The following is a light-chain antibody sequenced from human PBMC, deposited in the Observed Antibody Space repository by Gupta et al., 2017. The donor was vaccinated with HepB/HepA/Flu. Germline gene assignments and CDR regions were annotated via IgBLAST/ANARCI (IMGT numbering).Light chain of an antibody. CDR1: QSVSNR. CDR3: HQHANWFPLT. CDR2: DAS. Sequence: EFVLTQPPSTLPLSTGGRPTLSCRASQSVSNRLSWYKQKRGQAPRLLLYDASNRAAGIPDRFSGSGSATDFSLPIISLQPEDFSVYYCHQHANWFPLTFGQGTRLEIK. V-gene: IGKV3-11*01. J-gene: IGKJ5*01.